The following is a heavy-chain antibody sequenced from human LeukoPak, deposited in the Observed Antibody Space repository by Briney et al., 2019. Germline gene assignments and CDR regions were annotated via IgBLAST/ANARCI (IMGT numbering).Heavy chain of an antibody. CDR2: ISYDGYDK. V-gene: IGHV3-30-3*01. CDR1: GFTFNDYA. J-gene: IGHJ4*02. CDR3: ARDLRWFIDY. D-gene: IGHD3-10*01. Sequence: LTGGSLRLSCAASGFTFNDYAMYWVRQTPGKGLEWVALISYDGYDKSYADSVRGRFTISRDNSKNTLYLQMDSLRSEDTAVYYCARDLRWFIDYWGQGTLVTVSS.